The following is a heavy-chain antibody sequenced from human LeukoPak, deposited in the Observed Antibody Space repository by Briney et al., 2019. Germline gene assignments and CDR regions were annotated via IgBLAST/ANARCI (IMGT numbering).Heavy chain of an antibody. D-gene: IGHD3-3*01. CDR1: GYTFTSYG. CDR3: ARTIRLTIFGVVIPYYFDY. V-gene: IGHV1-18*01. CDR2: ISAYNGNT. Sequence: ASVKVSCKASGYTFTSYGISWVRQAPGQGLEWMGWISAYNGNTNYAQKLQGRVTMTTDTTTSTAYMELRSLRSDDTAVYYCARTIRLTIFGVVIPYYFDYWGQGTLVTVSS. J-gene: IGHJ4*02.